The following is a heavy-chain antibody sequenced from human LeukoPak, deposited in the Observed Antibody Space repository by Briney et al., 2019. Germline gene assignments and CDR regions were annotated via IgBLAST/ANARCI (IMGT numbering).Heavy chain of an antibody. CDR3: ARVGRFGETPGYYFDD. D-gene: IGHD3-10*01. CDR2: ISTSSSPI. V-gene: IGHV3-48*02. Sequence: GGSLRLSCAASGFTFSSYSMSWVRRAPGKGLEWLSYISTSSSPIHYADSVKGRFTVSRDNAKNSLSLQMNSLRDEDTAVYFCARVGRFGETPGYYFDDWGQGTLVTVSS. J-gene: IGHJ4*02. CDR1: GFTFSSYS.